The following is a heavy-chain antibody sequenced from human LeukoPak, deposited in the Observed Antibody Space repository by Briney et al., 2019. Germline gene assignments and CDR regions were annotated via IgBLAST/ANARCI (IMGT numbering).Heavy chain of an antibody. Sequence: GGSLRLSCAASGFTFSRYEVNWVRQAPGKGLEWISYISSSNTVYYADSVKGRFTISRDNNKNSLYLQMNGLRTDDTGLYYCVKGRRRGYAYGTLESWGQGTLVTVSS. CDR2: ISSSNTV. CDR3: VKGRRRGYAYGTLES. J-gene: IGHJ4*02. V-gene: IGHV3-48*03. CDR1: GFTFSRYE. D-gene: IGHD5-18*01.